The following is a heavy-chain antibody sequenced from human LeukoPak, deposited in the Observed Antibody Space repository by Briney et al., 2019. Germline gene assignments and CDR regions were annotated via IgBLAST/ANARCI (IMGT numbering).Heavy chain of an antibody. CDR2: IYTSGST. CDR3: ARGLYGPDV. V-gene: IGHV4-61*02. D-gene: IGHD3-10*01. J-gene: IGHJ6*04. Sequence: SETLSLTCTVSGASINSGSYYWTWIRQPAGKGLEWIGRIYTSGSTNYNPSLRSRVTISADTSKNQFSLKLTSVTAADTAVYYCARGLYGPDVWGKGTTVTVSS. CDR1: GASINSGSYY.